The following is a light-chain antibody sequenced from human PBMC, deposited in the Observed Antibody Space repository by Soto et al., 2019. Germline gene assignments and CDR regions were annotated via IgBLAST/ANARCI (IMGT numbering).Light chain of an antibody. J-gene: IGLJ2*01. CDR2: GNI. CDR1: SSNIGAGYD. CDR3: QSYDSNLSGWV. Sequence: QSVLTQPPSVSGAPGQRVTISCTGSSSNIGAGYDVHWYQQRPGTAPKLLIFGNINRPSGVPDRFSGSKSGTSASLAITGLQAEDEADYYCQSYDSNLSGWVFGGGTKLTVL. V-gene: IGLV1-40*01.